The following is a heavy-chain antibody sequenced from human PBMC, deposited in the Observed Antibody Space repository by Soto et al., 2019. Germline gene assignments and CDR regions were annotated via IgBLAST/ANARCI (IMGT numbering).Heavy chain of an antibody. CDR3: ARGIVGATGSSAPYY. J-gene: IGHJ4*02. Sequence: EVQLVESGGGLVKPGGSLRLSCAASGFTFSSYSMNWVRQAPGKGLEWVSSISSSSSYIYYADSVKGRFTISRDNAKNSLYLQMNCLRGEGTAVYSCARGIVGATGSSAPYYWGQGTLVTASS. V-gene: IGHV3-21*01. CDR1: GFTFSSYS. D-gene: IGHD1-26*01. CDR2: ISSSSSYI.